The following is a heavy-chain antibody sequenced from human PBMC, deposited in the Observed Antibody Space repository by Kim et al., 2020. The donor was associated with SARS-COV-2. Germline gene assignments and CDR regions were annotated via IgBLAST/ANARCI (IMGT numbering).Heavy chain of an antibody. D-gene: IGHD6-13*01. CDR2: FDPEDGET. V-gene: IGHV1-24*01. J-gene: IGHJ5*02. CDR1: GYTLTELS. CDR3: ATHAPIAAAGPIWFDP. Sequence: ASVKVSCKVSGYTLTELSMHWVRQAPGKGLEWMGGFDPEDGETIYAQKFQGRVTMTEDTSTDTAYMELSSLRSEDTAVYYCATHAPIAAAGPIWFDPWGQGTLVTVSS.